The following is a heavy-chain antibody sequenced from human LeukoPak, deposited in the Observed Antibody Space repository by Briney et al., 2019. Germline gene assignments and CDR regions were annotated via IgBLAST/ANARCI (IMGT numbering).Heavy chain of an antibody. J-gene: IGHJ4*02. CDR1: GFTFSNYG. Sequence: GGSLRLSCAASGFTFSNYGMNWVRQAPGKGLEWVSSISSSSSSIYYANSLKGRFTISRDNAKTSLYLQMNSLRAEDTAVYYCARLADYGNYGPREYLDFWGQGTLVTVSS. CDR3: ARLADYGNYGPREYLDF. V-gene: IGHV3-21*01. CDR2: ISSSSSSI. D-gene: IGHD4-11*01.